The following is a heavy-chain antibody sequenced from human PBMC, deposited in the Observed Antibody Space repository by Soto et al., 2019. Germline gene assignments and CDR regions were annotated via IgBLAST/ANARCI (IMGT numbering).Heavy chain of an antibody. CDR2: IYYSGST. V-gene: IGHV4-61*01. CDR3: ARGIEGWYQGRYYYGMDV. D-gene: IGHD6-19*01. CDR1: GGSVSSGSYY. Sequence: QVQLQESGPGLVKPSETLSLTCTVSGGSVSSGSYYWSWIRQPPGKGLEWIGYIYYSGSTNYNTSLKSRVTIAVDTSTNQFSLKLSSVTAADTAVYYCARGIEGWYQGRYYYGMDVWGQGTTVTVSS. J-gene: IGHJ6*02.